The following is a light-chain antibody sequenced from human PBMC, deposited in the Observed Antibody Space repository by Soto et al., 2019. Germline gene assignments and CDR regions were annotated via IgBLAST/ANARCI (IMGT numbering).Light chain of an antibody. CDR1: SSDVGDYKF. Sequence: QSALTQPPSASGSPGQSVTISCTGTSSDVGDYKFVSWYQQHPGKAPKLLMYEVNRRPSGVPDRFSGSKSGNTASLTVSGLQAEDEAEYYCSSYAGNNNVVFGGETKLTVL. J-gene: IGLJ2*01. V-gene: IGLV2-8*01. CDR3: SSYAGNNNVV. CDR2: EVN.